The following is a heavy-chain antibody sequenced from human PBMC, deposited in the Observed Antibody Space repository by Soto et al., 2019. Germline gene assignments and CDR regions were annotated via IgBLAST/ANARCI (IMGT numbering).Heavy chain of an antibody. D-gene: IGHD5-12*01. Sequence: GGSLRPSCAASGFTFSSYAMSWVRQAPGEGLEWVSAISGSGGSTYYADSVKGRFTISSDNSKNTLYLQMNSLRAEDTAVYYCAKDRGRSGYDIDYWGQGTLVTVSS. CDR1: GFTFSSYA. CDR3: AKDRGRSGYDIDY. CDR2: ISGSGGST. J-gene: IGHJ4*02. V-gene: IGHV3-23*01.